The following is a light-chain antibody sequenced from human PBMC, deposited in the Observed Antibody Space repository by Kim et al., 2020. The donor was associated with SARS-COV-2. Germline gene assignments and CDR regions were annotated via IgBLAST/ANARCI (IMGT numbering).Light chain of an antibody. CDR3: QAWNGNSVV. Sequence: SYELTQPPSVSVAPGETARITCGGNIVGGNSVHWYRQRPGQAPVVVMYSDSDRPSDIPERFSGSTCGNTATLTISSVEAGDEADYSCQAWNGNSVVFGGG. V-gene: IGLV3-21*04. CDR2: SDS. J-gene: IGLJ2*01. CDR1: IVGGNS.